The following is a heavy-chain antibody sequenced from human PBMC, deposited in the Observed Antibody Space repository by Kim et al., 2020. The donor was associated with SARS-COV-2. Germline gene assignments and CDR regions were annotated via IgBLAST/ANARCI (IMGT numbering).Heavy chain of an antibody. D-gene: IGHD6-13*01. V-gene: IGHV4-59*12. Sequence: SETLSLTCTVSGGSIGTSDCSWMRQPPGKGLEWIGYINYSGNTNYKSSLRRRVTISLDTSKNQFSLTLTPVTTADTAISYCSRGHSTWNPSGQGNLATVS. CDR3: SRGHSTWNP. CDR2: INYSGNT. CDR1: GGSIGTSD. J-gene: IGHJ5*02.